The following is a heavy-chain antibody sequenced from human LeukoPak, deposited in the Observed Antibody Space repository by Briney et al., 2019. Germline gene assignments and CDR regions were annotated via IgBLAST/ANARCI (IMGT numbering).Heavy chain of an antibody. J-gene: IGHJ5*02. CDR1: GDSISYYY. D-gene: IGHD3-3*01. V-gene: IGHV4-4*07. Sequence: SETLSLTCTVSGDSISYYYWSWIRQPAGKGLEWIGRTSTSGTTNYNPSLKSRVTMSVDTSKNQFSLKLSSVTAADTAVYYCARTPPISGYDFWSGYLNWFDPWGQGTLVTVSS. CDR2: TSTSGTT. CDR3: ARTPPISGYDFWSGYLNWFDP.